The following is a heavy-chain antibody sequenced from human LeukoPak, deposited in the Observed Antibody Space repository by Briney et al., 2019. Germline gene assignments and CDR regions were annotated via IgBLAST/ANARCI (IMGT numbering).Heavy chain of an antibody. CDR2: INQDGGQK. CDR3: ATNARAYAVLLAY. J-gene: IGHJ4*02. D-gene: IGHD4-17*01. CDR1: GFTFSSSW. V-gene: IGHV3-7*01. Sequence: GGSLRLSCAASGFTFSSSWMVWARQAPGKGLEWVANINQDGGQKYYLDSVKGRFTISRDNADNSLYLQMDGLRAEGTAVYYCATNARAYAVLLAYWGQGTLVTVSS.